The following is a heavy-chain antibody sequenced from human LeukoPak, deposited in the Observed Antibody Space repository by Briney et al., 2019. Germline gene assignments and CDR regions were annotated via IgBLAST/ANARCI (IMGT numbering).Heavy chain of an antibody. CDR3: ARAEGGIVVVIT. CDR2: IYYSGST. Sequence: KPSGTLSLTCTVSGGSISSSSYYWGWIRQPPGKGLEWIGSIYYSGSTYYNPSLKSRVTISVDTSKNQFSLKLGSVTAADTAVYYCARAEGGIVVVITWGQGTLVTVSS. J-gene: IGHJ5*02. V-gene: IGHV4-39*01. D-gene: IGHD3-22*01. CDR1: GGSISSSSYY.